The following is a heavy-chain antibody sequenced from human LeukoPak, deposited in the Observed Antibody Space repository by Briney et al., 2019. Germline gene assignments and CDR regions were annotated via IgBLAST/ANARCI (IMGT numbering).Heavy chain of an antibody. D-gene: IGHD3-16*02. CDR1: GFTITDHY. Sequence: GGSLRLSCAASGFTITDHYLDWVRQAPGKGLEWVGRAKNNGYSYTTEYAASVKGRFTISKDASKNSLFLQMNSLKTEDTAVYYCARGPWGSYRSTFDYWGQGTLVTVSS. J-gene: IGHJ4*02. V-gene: IGHV3-72*01. CDR2: AKNNGYSYTT. CDR3: ARGPWGSYRSTFDY.